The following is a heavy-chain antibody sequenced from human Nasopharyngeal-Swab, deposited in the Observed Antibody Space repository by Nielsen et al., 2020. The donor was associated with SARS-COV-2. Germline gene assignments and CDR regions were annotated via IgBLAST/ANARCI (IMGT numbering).Heavy chain of an antibody. CDR2: IYHSGST. Sequence: VRQMPGKGLEWIGYIYHSGSTYYNPSLKSRVTISVDRSKNQFSLKLSSVTAADTAVYYCARGGWERRGGGKMGMDVWGQGTTVTVSS. J-gene: IGHJ6*02. D-gene: IGHD1-26*01. V-gene: IGHV4-30-2*01. CDR3: ARGGWERRGGGKMGMDV.